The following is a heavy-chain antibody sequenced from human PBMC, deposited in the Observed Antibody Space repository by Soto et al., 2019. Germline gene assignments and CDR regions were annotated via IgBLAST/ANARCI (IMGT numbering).Heavy chain of an antibody. Sequence: SETLSLTCTVSGGSISSYYWSWIRQPPGKGLEWIGYIYYSGSTNYNPSLKSRVTISVDTSKNQFSLKLSSVTAADTAVYYCARGGNHDYGDYSFDYWGQRTLLTVSS. D-gene: IGHD4-17*01. CDR1: GGSISSYY. J-gene: IGHJ4*02. CDR3: ARGGNHDYGDYSFDY. CDR2: IYYSGST. V-gene: IGHV4-59*01.